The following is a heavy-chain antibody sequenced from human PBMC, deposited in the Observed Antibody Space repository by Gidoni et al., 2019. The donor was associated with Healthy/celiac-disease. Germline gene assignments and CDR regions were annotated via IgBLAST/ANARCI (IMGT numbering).Heavy chain of an antibody. J-gene: IGHJ6*02. CDR1: GYTFTRYA. CDR3: AREDIAVAPYSGMDV. CDR2: NNPNTGNP. D-gene: IGHD2-2*01. Sequence: QVQLVQSGSELKKPGASVKVSCKASGYTFTRYAINWVRQAPGQGLEWMGWNNPNTGNPTYAQGPTGRFVFSLDTSVSTAYLQISSLQADDTAVYYCAREDIAVAPYSGMDVWGQGTPVTVSS. V-gene: IGHV7-4-1*02.